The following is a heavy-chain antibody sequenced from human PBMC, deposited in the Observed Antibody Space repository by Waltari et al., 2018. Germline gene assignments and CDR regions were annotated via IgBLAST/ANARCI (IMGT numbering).Heavy chain of an antibody. CDR1: GGSFSGYY. J-gene: IGHJ2*01. D-gene: IGHD6-19*01. V-gene: IGHV4-34*01. CDR3: ASALIAVAGTLSYWYFDL. CDR2: INHSGST. Sequence: QVQLQQWGAGLLKPSETLSLTCAVYGGSFSGYYWSWIRQPPGKGLEWIGEINHSGSTNYNPSLKSRVTISVDTSKNQFSLKLSSVTAADTAVYYCASALIAVAGTLSYWYFDLWGRGTLVTVSS.